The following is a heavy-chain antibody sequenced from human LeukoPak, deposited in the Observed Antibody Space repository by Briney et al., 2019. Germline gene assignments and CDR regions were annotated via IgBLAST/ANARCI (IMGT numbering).Heavy chain of an antibody. Sequence: GASVKVSCKASGYTFTSYYMHWVRQAPGQGLEWMGIINPNAGTTSYAQKFQGRVTVTRDTSTSTVYMELSSLRPEDTAVYYCARDLSGGKLRYFDWLPPDYWGQGTLVTVSS. D-gene: IGHD3-9*01. CDR1: GYTFTSYY. CDR3: ARDLSGGKLRYFDWLPPDY. CDR2: INPNAGTT. V-gene: IGHV1-46*01. J-gene: IGHJ4*02.